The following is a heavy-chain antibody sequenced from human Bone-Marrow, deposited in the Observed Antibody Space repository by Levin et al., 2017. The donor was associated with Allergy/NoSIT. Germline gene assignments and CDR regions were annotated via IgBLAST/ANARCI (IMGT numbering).Heavy chain of an antibody. CDR3: ARDRGRDFLLVVGAPRMSDF. Sequence: LSLTCAASGFPFSDYGMNWVRQAPGKGLEWVALIWHHGRFLSYGDSVKGRCTVSRDNSKNMLYLQMNSLRAEDTAVYFCARDRGRDFLLVVGAPRMSDFWGQGTLVTVSP. D-gene: IGHD2-15*01. V-gene: IGHV3-33*01. CDR2: IWHHGRFL. CDR1: GFPFSDYG. J-gene: IGHJ4*02.